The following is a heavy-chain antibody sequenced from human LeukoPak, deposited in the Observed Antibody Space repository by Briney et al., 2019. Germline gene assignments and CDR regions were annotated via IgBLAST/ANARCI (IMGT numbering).Heavy chain of an antibody. J-gene: IGHJ5*02. V-gene: IGHV4-61*01. CDR1: GGSVSSGSYY. CDR3: ARVGNWFDP. Sequence: PSETLSLTCTVSGGSVSSGSYYWSWIRQPPGKGLEWIGYIYYSGSTNYNPSLKSRVTISVDTSKNQFSLKLSSVTAADTAVYYCARVGNWFDPWGQGTLVTASA. CDR2: IYYSGST.